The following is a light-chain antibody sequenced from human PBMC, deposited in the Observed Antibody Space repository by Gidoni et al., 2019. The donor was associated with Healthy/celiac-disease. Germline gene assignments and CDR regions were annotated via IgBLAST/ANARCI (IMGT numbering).Light chain of an antibody. CDR1: QSVSSSY. Sequence: EIVLTQSPGTLSLSPGESATLSSRASQSVSSSYLAWYQQKPGQAPRLLIYGASSRATGIPDRISGSGSGTDFTLTISRLEPEDFAVYYCQQYGSSPGTFGQGTKVEIK. CDR2: GAS. J-gene: IGKJ1*01. V-gene: IGKV3-20*01. CDR3: QQYGSSPGT.